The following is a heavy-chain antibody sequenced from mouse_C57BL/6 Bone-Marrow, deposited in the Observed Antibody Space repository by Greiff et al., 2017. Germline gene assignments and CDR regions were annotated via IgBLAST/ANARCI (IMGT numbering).Heavy chain of an antibody. CDR1: GSAFSSSW. CDR3: SGWDSSGYYYAMDY. D-gene: IGHD3-2*02. Sequence: QVQLQQSGPELVQPGASVKISCKASGSAFSSSWMNWVKQRPGKGLEWIGRIYPGDGDTTYNGKFKGKATLTADKSSSTAYMQLSSLTSEDYAVYFCSGWDSSGYYYAMDYWGQGTSVTVAS. CDR2: IYPGDGDT. J-gene: IGHJ4*01. V-gene: IGHV1-82*01.